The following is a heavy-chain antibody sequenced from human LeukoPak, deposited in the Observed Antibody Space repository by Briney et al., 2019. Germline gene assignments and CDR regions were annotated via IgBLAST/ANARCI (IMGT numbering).Heavy chain of an antibody. Sequence: GRSLRLSCAASGFTFSSYAMHWARQAPGKGLEWVAVISYDGSNKYYADSVKGRFTISRDNSKNTLYLQMNSLRAEDTAVYYCASRDGYNFHAFDIWGQGTMVTVSS. CDR1: GFTFSSYA. J-gene: IGHJ3*02. CDR3: ASRDGYNFHAFDI. D-gene: IGHD5-24*01. V-gene: IGHV3-30-3*01. CDR2: ISYDGSNK.